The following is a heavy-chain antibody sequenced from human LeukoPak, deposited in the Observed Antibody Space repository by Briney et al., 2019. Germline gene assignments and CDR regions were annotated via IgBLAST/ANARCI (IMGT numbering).Heavy chain of an antibody. Sequence: GSLRLSCAASGFTFSSYWMSWVRQPPGKGLEWIGEINHSGSTNYNPSLKSRVTISVDTSKNQFSLKLSSVTAADTAVYYCARGASSSWLRYYMDVWGKGTTVTVSS. D-gene: IGHD6-13*01. CDR1: GFTFSSYW. CDR2: INHSGST. CDR3: ARGASSSWLRYYMDV. V-gene: IGHV4-34*01. J-gene: IGHJ6*03.